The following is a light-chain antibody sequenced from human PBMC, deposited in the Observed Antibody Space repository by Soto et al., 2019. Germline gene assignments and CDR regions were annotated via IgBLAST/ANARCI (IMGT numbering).Light chain of an antibody. V-gene: IGKV3-11*01. Sequence: PWEGVTISFRASQSVAGSFLICLQFQPGQAPRLLIFVAFTRATGTPARFSGSESGTDFTLTIRSLEPEDFALYYCQQRSNSITFGQGTRLEIK. J-gene: IGKJ5*01. CDR1: QSVAGSF. CDR2: VAF. CDR3: QQRSNSIT.